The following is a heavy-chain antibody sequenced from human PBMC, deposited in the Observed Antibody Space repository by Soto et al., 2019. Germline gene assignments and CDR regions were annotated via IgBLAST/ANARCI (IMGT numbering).Heavy chain of an antibody. J-gene: IGHJ4*02. CDR1: GYTFTSYY. Sequence: QVQLVQSGAEVKKPGASVKVSCKASGYTFTSYYMHWVRQAPGQGLEWVGIINPSGGSTSYAQKFQGRVTMTRDTSTSTVYMELSSLGSADAAVYYCARDLLGYCSGGSCYVLDYWGQGTLVTVSS. CDR2: INPSGGST. D-gene: IGHD2-15*01. CDR3: ARDLLGYCSGGSCYVLDY. V-gene: IGHV1-46*01.